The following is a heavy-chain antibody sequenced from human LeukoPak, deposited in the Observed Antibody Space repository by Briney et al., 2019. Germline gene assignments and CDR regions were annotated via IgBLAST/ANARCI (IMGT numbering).Heavy chain of an antibody. Sequence: GGSLRLSCAASGFTFSSYSMNWVRQAPGKGLEGVSSISSSSSYIYYADSVKGRFAISRDNAKNSLYLQMSSLRAEDTAVYYCARDVGSNAFFDYWGQGTLVTVSS. CDR3: ARDVGSNAFFDY. D-gene: IGHD2-8*01. V-gene: IGHV3-21*01. J-gene: IGHJ4*02. CDR2: ISSSSSYI. CDR1: GFTFSSYS.